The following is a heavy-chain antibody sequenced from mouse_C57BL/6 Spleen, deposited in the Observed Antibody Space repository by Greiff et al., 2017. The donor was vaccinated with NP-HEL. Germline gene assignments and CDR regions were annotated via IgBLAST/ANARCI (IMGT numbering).Heavy chain of an antibody. Sequence: EVQLVESGGDLVKPGGSLKLSCAASGFTFSSYGMSWVRQTPDKRLEWVATISSGGSYTYYPDSVKGRFTISRDNAKNTLYLQMSSLKSEDTAMYYCARRGVGLDYWGQGTTLTVSS. CDR2: ISSGGSYT. J-gene: IGHJ2*01. D-gene: IGHD4-1*01. CDR3: ARRGVGLDY. CDR1: GFTFSSYG. V-gene: IGHV5-6*01.